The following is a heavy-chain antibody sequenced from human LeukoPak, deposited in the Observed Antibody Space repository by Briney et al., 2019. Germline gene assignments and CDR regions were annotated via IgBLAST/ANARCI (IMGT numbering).Heavy chain of an antibody. CDR1: GGSISSGNYY. CDR2: IYTIGST. V-gene: IGHV4-61*02. Sequence: SETLSLTCTVSGGSISSGNYYWSWIRQPAGKGLEWIGRIYTIGSTYYTPSLTSRVTISMDTSKNQFSLKLSSVTAADTAVYSCARGRRFPDSWGQGALVTVSS. D-gene: IGHD3-3*01. CDR3: ARGRRFPDS. J-gene: IGHJ5*01.